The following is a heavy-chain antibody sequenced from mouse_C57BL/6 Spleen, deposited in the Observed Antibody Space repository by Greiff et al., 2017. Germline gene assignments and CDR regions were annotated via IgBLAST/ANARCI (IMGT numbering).Heavy chain of an antibody. CDR2: IHPNSGST. V-gene: IGHV1-64*01. D-gene: IGHD2-2*01. CDR1: GYTFTSYW. Sequence: QVQLQQPGAELVKPGASVKLSCKASGYTFTSYWMHWVKQRPGQGLEWIGMIHPNSGSTNYNEKFKSKATLTVDKSSSTAYRQLSSLTSEDSAVYYCARRGYDYYYAMDYWGQGTSVTVSS. J-gene: IGHJ4*01. CDR3: ARRGYDYYYAMDY.